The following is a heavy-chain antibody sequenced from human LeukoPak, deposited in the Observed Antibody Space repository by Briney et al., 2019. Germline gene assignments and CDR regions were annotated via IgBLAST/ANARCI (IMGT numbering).Heavy chain of an antibody. D-gene: IGHD2-2*01. CDR3: ASHVVPAARGFGHYYFDY. Sequence: SQTLSLTCTVSGGSISGDHYWSWIRQPPGKGLEWIGYIYRTGSTYYNPSLKSQVTVSVDRSKNQLSLKLTSVTAADTAVYYCASHVVPAARGFGHYYFDYWGQGTLVTVSS. V-gene: IGHV4-30-2*01. J-gene: IGHJ4*02. CDR2: IYRTGST. CDR1: GGSISGDHY.